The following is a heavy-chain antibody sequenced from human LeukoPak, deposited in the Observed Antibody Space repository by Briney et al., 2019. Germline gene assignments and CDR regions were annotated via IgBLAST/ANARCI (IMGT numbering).Heavy chain of an antibody. D-gene: IGHD1-26*01. CDR1: GFTFSNYW. Sequence: GGSLRLSCAASGFTFSNYWMSWVRQAQGKGLEWVANIKQDGSEKYYVDSVKGRFTISRDNAKNSLFLQMNSLRAEDTAVYYCAREVGATNSWGQGTLVTVSS. CDR3: AREVGATNS. CDR2: IKQDGSEK. J-gene: IGHJ4*02. V-gene: IGHV3-7*01.